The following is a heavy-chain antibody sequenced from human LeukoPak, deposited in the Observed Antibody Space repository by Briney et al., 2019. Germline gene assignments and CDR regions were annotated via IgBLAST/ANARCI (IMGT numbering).Heavy chain of an antibody. V-gene: IGHV1-2*02. D-gene: IGHD2-21*02. Sequence: EASVKVSCKASGYTFTGYYMHWVRQAPGQGLEWMGWINPNSGGTNYAQKFQGRVTMTRDTSISTAYMELSRLRSDDTAVYYCARDVPCGGDCYSWSSTGYWGQGTLVTVSS. J-gene: IGHJ4*02. CDR3: ARDVPCGGDCYSWSSTGY. CDR1: GYTFTGYY. CDR2: INPNSGGT.